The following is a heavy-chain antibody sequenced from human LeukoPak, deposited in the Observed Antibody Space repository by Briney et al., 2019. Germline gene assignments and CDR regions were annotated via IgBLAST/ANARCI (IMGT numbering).Heavy chain of an antibody. J-gene: IGHJ6*03. CDR2: INHSGST. D-gene: IGHD1-14*01. CDR1: GGSFSGYY. Sequence: SETLSLTCAVYGGSFSGYYWSWIRQPPRKGLEWIGEINHSGSTNYNPSLKSRVTISVDTSKNQFSLKLSSVTAADTAVYYCARLRIGYYYYYMDVWGKGTTVTVSS. CDR3: ARLRIGYYYYYMDV. V-gene: IGHV4-34*01.